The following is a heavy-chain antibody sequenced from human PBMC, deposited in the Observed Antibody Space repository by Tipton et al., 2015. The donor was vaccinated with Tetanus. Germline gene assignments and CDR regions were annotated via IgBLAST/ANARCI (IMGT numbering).Heavy chain of an antibody. CDR1: GGSVSSGSYY. Sequence: TLSLTCTVSGGSVSSGSYYWSWIRQPPGKGLEWIGSIYYSGSTYYNPSLKSRVTISVDTSKNQFSLKLSSVTAADTAVYYCARHRYYYDSSGYYYRGPWFDPWGQGTLVTVSS. CDR2: IYYSGST. V-gene: IGHV4-39*01. CDR3: ARHRYYYDSSGYYYRGPWFDP. D-gene: IGHD3-22*01. J-gene: IGHJ5*02.